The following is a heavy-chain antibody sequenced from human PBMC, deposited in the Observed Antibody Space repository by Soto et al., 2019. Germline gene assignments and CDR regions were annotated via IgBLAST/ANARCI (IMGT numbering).Heavy chain of an antibody. Sequence: QVQLVESGGGVVQPGRSLRLSCAASGFTFSSYGMHWVRQAPGKGLEWVAVIWYDGSNKYYADSVKGRFTISRDNSKNTLYLQMNSLRAEDTAVYYCARDLAVTAPEYFQQWGQGTLVTVSS. CDR2: IWYDGSNK. V-gene: IGHV3-33*01. J-gene: IGHJ1*01. CDR1: GFTFSSYG. D-gene: IGHD2-21*02. CDR3: ARDLAVTAPEYFQQ.